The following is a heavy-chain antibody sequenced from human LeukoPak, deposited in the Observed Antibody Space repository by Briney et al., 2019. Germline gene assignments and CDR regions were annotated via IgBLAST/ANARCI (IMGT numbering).Heavy chain of an antibody. J-gene: IGHJ6*03. CDR2: MNPNSGNT. V-gene: IGHV1-8*03. Sequence: ASVKVSCKASGYTFTSYDINWVRQATGQGLEWMGWMNPNSGNTGYAQKFQGRVTITRNTSISTAYMELSSLRSEDTAVYYCARSSSSLVPPYYYMDVWGKGTTVTVSS. D-gene: IGHD6-6*01. CDR1: GYTFTSYD. CDR3: ARSSSSLVPPYYYMDV.